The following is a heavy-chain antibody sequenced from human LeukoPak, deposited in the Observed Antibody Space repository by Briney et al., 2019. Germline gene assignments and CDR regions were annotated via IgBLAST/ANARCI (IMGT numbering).Heavy chain of an antibody. CDR1: GFTFSSYG. Sequence: GGSLRLSCIASGFTFSSYGMNWVRQAPGKGLEWVSYIGSGSQNIYYADSVKGRFSISRDNAKKTLFLQMNSLRAEDTVVYYCARDLGYSGYVMSYGGQGTLVTVSS. D-gene: IGHD5-12*01. V-gene: IGHV3-48*01. J-gene: IGHJ4*02. CDR3: ARDLGYSGYVMSY. CDR2: IGSGSQNI.